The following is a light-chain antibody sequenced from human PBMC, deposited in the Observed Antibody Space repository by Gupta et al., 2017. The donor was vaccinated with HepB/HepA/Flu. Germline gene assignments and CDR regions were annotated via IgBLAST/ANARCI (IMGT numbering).Light chain of an antibody. V-gene: IGKV2-30*01. CDR2: KVS. CDR3: MQYTWWPYT. CDR1: RSLVSTDGNTY. J-gene: IGKJ2*01. Sequence: DVVLTQSPLSLPVTIGQPASISCTSSRSLVSTDGNTYFDWFHQGPGQSPRLLIYKVSKRDSGVTDRFSGSGSGTDFTLKISRVEAEDLGVYYCMQYTWWPYTFGQGTKLEIK.